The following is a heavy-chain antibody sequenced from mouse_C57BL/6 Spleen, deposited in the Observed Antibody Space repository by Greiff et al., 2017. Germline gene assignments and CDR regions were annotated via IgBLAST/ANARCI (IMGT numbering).Heavy chain of an antibody. CDR1: GYTFTDHT. D-gene: IGHD2-4*01. CDR3: ARGGNYDYDWFAY. CDR2: IYPRDGST. V-gene: IGHV1-78*01. Sequence: VQLQESDAELVKPGASVKISCKVSGYTFTDHTIHWMKQRPEQGLEWIGYIYPRDGSTKYNEKFKGKATLTADKSSSTAYMQLNSLTSEDSAVYFCARGGNYDYDWFAYWGQGTLVTVSA. J-gene: IGHJ3*01.